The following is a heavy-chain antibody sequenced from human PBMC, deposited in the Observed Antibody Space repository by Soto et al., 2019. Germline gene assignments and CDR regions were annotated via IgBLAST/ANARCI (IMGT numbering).Heavy chain of an antibody. J-gene: IGHJ4*02. Sequence: QVQLVQSGAEVKKPGASVKLSCRTSGYTFTHYYIHWVRQAPGQGLEWLAIINPASGSTNYAQDFLGRVTLTMDTSTTTVYMELSGRRAEDKAIFYCARDLAAGDHWGQGTLVTVSS. V-gene: IGHV1-46*01. CDR1: GYTFTHYY. CDR2: INPASGST. D-gene: IGHD6-25*01. CDR3: ARDLAAGDH.